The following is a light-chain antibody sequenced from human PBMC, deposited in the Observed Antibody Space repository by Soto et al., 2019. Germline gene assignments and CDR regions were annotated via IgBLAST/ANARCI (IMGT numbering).Light chain of an antibody. CDR1: QSVSSSY. CDR3: QQYGNSPPFT. V-gene: IGKV3-20*01. J-gene: IGKJ3*01. Sequence: VLTQSPGTLSLSPGERATLSCRASQSVSSSYLAWYQQKPGQAPRLLMYRASSRATGIPDRFSGSGSGTDFTLTISRLEPEDFAVYYCQQYGNSPPFTFGPGTKVDIK. CDR2: RAS.